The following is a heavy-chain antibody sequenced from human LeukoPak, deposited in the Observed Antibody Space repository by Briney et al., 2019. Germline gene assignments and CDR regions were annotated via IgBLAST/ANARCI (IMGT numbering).Heavy chain of an antibody. Sequence: SETLSLTCTVSGGSISSYYWSWIRQPPGKGLEWIGYIYYSGSTYYNPSLKSRVTISVDTSKNQFSLKLSSVTAADTAVYYCASQTTATPFFDYWGQGTLVTVSS. CDR2: IYYSGST. D-gene: IGHD4-11*01. CDR1: GGSISSYY. J-gene: IGHJ4*02. CDR3: ASQTTATPFFDY. V-gene: IGHV4-59*04.